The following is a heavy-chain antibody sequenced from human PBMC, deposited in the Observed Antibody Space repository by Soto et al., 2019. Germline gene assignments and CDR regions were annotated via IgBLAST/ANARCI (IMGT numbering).Heavy chain of an antibody. J-gene: IGHJ3*02. D-gene: IGHD3-22*01. CDR3: ARDQFYDSSGYPISSDAFGI. V-gene: IGHV1-18*01. CDR1: GYTFTSYG. CDR2: ISAYNGNT. Sequence: ASVKVSCKASGYTFTSYGISWVRQAPGQGLEWMGWISAYNGNTNYAQKLQGRVTMTTDTSTSTAYMELRSLRSDDTAVYYCARDQFYDSSGYPISSDAFGIWGQGTMVTVSS.